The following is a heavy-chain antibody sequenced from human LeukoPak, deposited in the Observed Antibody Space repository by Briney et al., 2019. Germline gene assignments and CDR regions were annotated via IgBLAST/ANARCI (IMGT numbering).Heavy chain of an antibody. J-gene: IGHJ6*03. CDR1: GYTFTSYG. V-gene: IGHV1-69*06. Sequence: SVKVSCKASGYTFTSYGISWVRQAPGQGLEWMGGIIPIFGTANYAQKFQGRVTITADKSTSTAYMELSSLRSEDTAVYYCARDLGGWYYDFWSGYPEDYYYYYMDVWGKGTTVTVSS. CDR2: IIPIFGTA. D-gene: IGHD3-3*01. CDR3: ARDLGGWYYDFWSGYPEDYYYYYMDV.